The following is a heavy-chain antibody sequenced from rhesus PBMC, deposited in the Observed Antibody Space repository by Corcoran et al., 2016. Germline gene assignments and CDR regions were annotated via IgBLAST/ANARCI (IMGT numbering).Heavy chain of an antibody. V-gene: IGHV3-178*02. J-gene: IGHJ6*01. CDR3: AKSNYGVDS. D-gene: IGHD4-23*01. CDR2: ITNTGDRT. CDR1: GFIFGDYY. Sequence: EVHLVESGGGLAKPGGFLRLSCGASGFIFGDYYMAWVRQAPGKGLEWVSRITNTGDRTWYADSVKGRFIISRENAKNVLYLQMDSLTPEDTAVYYCAKSNYGVDSWGQGVVVTVSP.